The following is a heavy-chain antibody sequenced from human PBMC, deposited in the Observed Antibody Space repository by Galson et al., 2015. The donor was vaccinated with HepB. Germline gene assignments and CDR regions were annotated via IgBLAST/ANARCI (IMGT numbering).Heavy chain of an antibody. D-gene: IGHD2/OR15-2a*01. CDR1: GYRFTNYW. CDR3: GTEKPGYSRSGYFFAS. CDR2: IDPSDSYT. Sequence: QSGAEVKKPGESLRISCQGSGYRFTNYWINWVRQMPGTGLEWVARIDPSDSYTNYNPSLQGRVSVSVDKSTSTAHLQWASLKAPDTALCYGGTEKPGYSRSGYFFASGGGGTLVAVSS. V-gene: IGHV5-10-1*01. J-gene: IGHJ4*02.